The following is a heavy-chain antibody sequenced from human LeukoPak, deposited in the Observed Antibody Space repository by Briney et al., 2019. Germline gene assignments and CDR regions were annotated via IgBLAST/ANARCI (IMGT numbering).Heavy chain of an antibody. CDR2: ISYDGSNK. CDR1: GFTVSSNY. D-gene: IGHD1-26*01. Sequence: GGSLRLSCAASGFTVSSNYMSWVRQAPGKGLEWGAVISYDGSNKYYADSVNGRFTISRDNSKNTLYLQMNSLRAEDTAVYYCARDGSSPTYFDYWGQGTLVTVSS. V-gene: IGHV3-30*03. J-gene: IGHJ4*02. CDR3: ARDGSSPTYFDY.